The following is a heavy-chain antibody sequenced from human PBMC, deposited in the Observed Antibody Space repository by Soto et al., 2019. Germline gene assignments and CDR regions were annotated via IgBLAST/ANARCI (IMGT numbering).Heavy chain of an antibody. CDR3: ARVERAYGSGTPDY. V-gene: IGHV1-8*01. D-gene: IGHD3-10*01. CDR2: MNPNSGNT. J-gene: IGHJ4*02. Sequence: QVQLVQSGAEVKKPGASVKVSCKASGYTFTSYDINWVRQATGQGLEWMGWMNPNSGNTGYAQKFQGRVTMTRNTSISTAYMELSSLRSEDTAEYYCARVERAYGSGTPDYWGQGTLVTVSS. CDR1: GYTFTSYD.